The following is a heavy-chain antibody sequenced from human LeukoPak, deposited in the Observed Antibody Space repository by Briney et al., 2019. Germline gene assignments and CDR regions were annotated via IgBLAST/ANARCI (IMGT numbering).Heavy chain of an antibody. J-gene: IGHJ4*02. D-gene: IGHD6-13*01. CDR3: AKLRSSSWSDSFDC. CDR2: ISGSGGST. Sequence: GGSLRLSCAASGFTFSSYAMSWVRQAPGKGLEWVSAISGSGGSTYYADSVKGRFTISRDNSKNTVYLQMNSLRVEDTAVYYCAKLRSSSWSDSFDCWGQGTLVTVSS. CDR1: GFTFSSYA. V-gene: IGHV3-23*01.